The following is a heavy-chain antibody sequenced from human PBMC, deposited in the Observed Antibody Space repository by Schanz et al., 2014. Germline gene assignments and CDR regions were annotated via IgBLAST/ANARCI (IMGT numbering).Heavy chain of an antibody. J-gene: IGHJ4*02. V-gene: IGHV3-66*01. CDR3: ARDGNYYGSRNYYKTPYYFDY. CDR1: GFTFSKYW. D-gene: IGHD3-10*01. CDR2: IDASGAT. Sequence: VQLVESGGGLVQPGGSLRLSCGGSGFTFSKYWMSWVRQAPGKGLEWVSTIDASGATYYADSVKRRFTISRDISKNTLHLQVTSLRAEDTAIYYCARDGNYYGSRNYYKTPYYFDYWGQGTLVTVSS.